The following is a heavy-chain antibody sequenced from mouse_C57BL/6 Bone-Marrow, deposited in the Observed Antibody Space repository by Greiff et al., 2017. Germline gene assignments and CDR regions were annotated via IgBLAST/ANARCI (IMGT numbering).Heavy chain of an antibody. V-gene: IGHV7-3*01. CDR1: GFTFTDYY. J-gene: IGHJ4*01. D-gene: IGHD2-3*01. CDR3: ARLSDVYYAMDY. CDR2: IRNKANGYTT. Sequence: EVQGVESGGGLVQPGGSLSLSCAASGFTFTDYYMSWVRQPPGKALEWLGFIRNKANGYTTEYSASVKGRFTISRDNSQSILYLQMNALRAEDSATYYCARLSDVYYAMDYWGQGTSVTVSS.